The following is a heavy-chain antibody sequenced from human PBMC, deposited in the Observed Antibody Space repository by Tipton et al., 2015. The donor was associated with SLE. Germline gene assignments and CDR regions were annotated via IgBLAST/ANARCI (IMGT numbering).Heavy chain of an antibody. J-gene: IGHJ6*02. D-gene: IGHD3-10*01. V-gene: IGHV4-30-4*01. Sequence: LRLSCTVSGGSISSGDYYWSWIRQPPGKGLEWIGYIYYSGSTYYNPSLKSRVTISVDTSKNQFSLKLSSVTAADTAVYYCATGLGELFYYYGMDVWGQGTTVTVSS. CDR3: ATGLGELFYYYGMDV. CDR1: GGSISSGDYY. CDR2: IYYSGST.